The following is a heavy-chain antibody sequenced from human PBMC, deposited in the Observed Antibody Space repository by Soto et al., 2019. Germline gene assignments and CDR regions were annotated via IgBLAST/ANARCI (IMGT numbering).Heavy chain of an antibody. CDR1: GGSISSGGYY. D-gene: IGHD3-10*01. CDR3: ARVNYSGSEGYSKRFDY. J-gene: IGHJ4*02. V-gene: IGHV4-31*03. Sequence: QVQLQESGPGLVKPSQTLSLTCTVSGGSISSGGYYWSWIRQHPGKGLEWIGNIYYSGSTYYNPSLKSRVSVSVDTSKNQFSLKLSSVTAADTAVYYCARVNYSGSEGYSKRFDYWGQGTLVTVSS. CDR2: IYYSGST.